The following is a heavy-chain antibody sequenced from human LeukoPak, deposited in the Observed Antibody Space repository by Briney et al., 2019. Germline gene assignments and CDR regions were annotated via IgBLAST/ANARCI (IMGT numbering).Heavy chain of an antibody. CDR1: GFTFSSYS. CDR3: ARDLVDPIVDVTAVLGGYGMDV. D-gene: IGHD2-21*02. Sequence: PGGSLRLSCAASGFTFSSYSLNWVRQAPGKGLEWVSCISASGSDFYYADSVKGRFTISRDNAKSSLYLQMNSLRAEDTAVYYCARDLVDPIVDVTAVLGGYGMDVWGQGTTVTVSS. CDR2: ISASGSDF. V-gene: IGHV3-21*01. J-gene: IGHJ6*02.